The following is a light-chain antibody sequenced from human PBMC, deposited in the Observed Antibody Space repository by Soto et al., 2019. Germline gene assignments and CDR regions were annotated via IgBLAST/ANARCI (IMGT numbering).Light chain of an antibody. Sequence: DIQMTQSPSTLSASVVDRVTITCRASQNINRRLAWYQQKPGKAPKLLIYDASSLESGVPSRFSGSGSGTDFTLTISSLQPEDCATYYCQLSHSTPLMFGQGTKVDIK. CDR2: DAS. CDR3: QLSHSTPLM. J-gene: IGKJ1*01. CDR1: QNINRR. V-gene: IGKV1-5*01.